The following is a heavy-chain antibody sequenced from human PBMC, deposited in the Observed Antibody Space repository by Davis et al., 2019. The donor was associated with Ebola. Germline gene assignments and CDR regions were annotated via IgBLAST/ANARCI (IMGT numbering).Heavy chain of an antibody. CDR3: VKGIVGAKN. CDR1: GFTFSSYA. CDR2: ISSNGGST. J-gene: IGHJ4*02. V-gene: IGHV3-64D*08. Sequence: GESLKISCSASGFTFSSYAMHWVRQAPGKGLEYVSAISSNGGSTYYADSVKGRFTISRDNSNNTLYLQMSSLRAEDTAVYYCVKGIVGAKNWGQGTLVTVSS. D-gene: IGHD1-26*01.